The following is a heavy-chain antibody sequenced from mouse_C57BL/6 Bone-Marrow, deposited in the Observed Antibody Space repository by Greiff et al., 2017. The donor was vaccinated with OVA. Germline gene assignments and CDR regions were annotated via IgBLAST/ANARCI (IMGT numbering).Heavy chain of an antibody. J-gene: IGHJ3*01. CDR3: ASYGPWFAY. CDR2: INPSSGYT. D-gene: IGHD1-1*02. CDR1: GYTFTSYT. Sequence: QVQLKESGAELARPGASVKMSCKASGYTFTSYTMHWVKQRPGQGLEWIGYINPSSGYTKYNQKFKDKATLTADKSSSTAYMQLSSLTSEDSAVYYCASYGPWFAYWGQGTLVTVSA. V-gene: IGHV1-4*01.